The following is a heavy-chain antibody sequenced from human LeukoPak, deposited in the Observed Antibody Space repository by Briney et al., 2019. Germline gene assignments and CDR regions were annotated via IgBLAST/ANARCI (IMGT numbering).Heavy chain of an antibody. J-gene: IGHJ4*02. CDR2: IYYSGST. CDR3: ASAFGYIGFDY. V-gene: IGHV4-59*01. CDR1: GGSISSYY. Sequence: SETLSLTSTVSGGSISSYYWSWIRQPPGKGLEWIGYIYYSGSTNYNPSLKSRVTISVDTSKNQFSLKLSSVTAADTAVYYCASAFGYIGFDYWGQGTLVTVSS. D-gene: IGHD6-13*01.